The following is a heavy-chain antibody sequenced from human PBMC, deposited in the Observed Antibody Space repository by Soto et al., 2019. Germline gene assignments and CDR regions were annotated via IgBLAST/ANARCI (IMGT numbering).Heavy chain of an antibody. V-gene: IGHV3-23*01. Sequence: EVQLLESGGGLVQPGGSLRLSCAASGFTFSSYAMRWVRQATVKGLEWVSAISGSGGSTYYADSVKGRFTISRDNSKNTLYLQMNSLRAEDPAVYYCARRGSGSDYDYSGHGTLVTVSS. CDR2: ISGSGGST. CDR3: ARRGSGSDYDY. D-gene: IGHD1-26*01. CDR1: GFTFSSYA. J-gene: IGHJ4*01.